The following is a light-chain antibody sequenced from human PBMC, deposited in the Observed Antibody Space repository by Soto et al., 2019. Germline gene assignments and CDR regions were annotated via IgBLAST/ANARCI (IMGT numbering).Light chain of an antibody. CDR2: GAS. CDR1: QSVSSN. CDR3: QQYGSSSWT. Sequence: IVMTQYTATLSVSPCEIATLSCRASQSVSSNLAWYQQKPGQAPRLLVYGASTRATGVPARFSGSGSGTEFTLTISSLQSEDFAVYYCQQYGSSSWTFGQGTKVDIK. V-gene: IGKV3-15*01. J-gene: IGKJ1*01.